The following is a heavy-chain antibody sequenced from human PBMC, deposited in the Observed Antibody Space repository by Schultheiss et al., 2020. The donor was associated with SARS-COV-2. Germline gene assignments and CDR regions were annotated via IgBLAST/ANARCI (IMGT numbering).Heavy chain of an antibody. CDR1: GFSLSTSGVG. V-gene: IGHV2-5*02. J-gene: IGHJ6*02. D-gene: IGHD6-6*01. Sequence: SGPTLVKPTPTLTLTCTFSGFSLSTSGVGVGWIRQPPGKALEWLALIYWDDDKRYSPSLKTRLTISKDTSKNQVVLTMTNMDPVDTATYYCARTPSIAARQGYYYYGMDVWGQGTTVTVSS. CDR3: ARTPSIAARQGYYYYGMDV. CDR2: IYWDDDK.